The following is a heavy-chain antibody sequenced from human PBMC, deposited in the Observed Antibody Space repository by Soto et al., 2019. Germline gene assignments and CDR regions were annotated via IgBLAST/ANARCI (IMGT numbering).Heavy chain of an antibody. J-gene: IGHJ6*01. CDR3: ASGVDPDYGDYYYDGMDV. V-gene: IGHV1-69*01. D-gene: IGHD4-17*01. CDR1: GGTFSSYA. CDR2: IIPIFGTA. Sequence: QLQLVQSGAEVKKPGSSVKVSCKASGGTFSSYAISWVRQAPGQGLEWMGGIIPIFGTANYAQKFQGRVTITADESTSTAYMELSSLRSEDTAVYYCASGVDPDYGDYYYDGMDVWGQGTTVTVCS.